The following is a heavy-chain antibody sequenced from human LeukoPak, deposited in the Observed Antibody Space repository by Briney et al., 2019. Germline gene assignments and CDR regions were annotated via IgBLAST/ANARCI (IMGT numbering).Heavy chain of an antibody. D-gene: IGHD6-6*01. CDR2: IRYDGSNK. CDR3: AKYSSSIENDAFDI. Sequence: GGSLRLSCAASGFTFSSYGMHWVRQAPGKGLEWVAFIRYDGSNKYYADSVKSRFTISRDNSKNTLYLQMNSLRAEDTAEYYCAKYSSSIENDAFDIWGQGTMVTVSS. V-gene: IGHV3-30*02. CDR1: GFTFSSYG. J-gene: IGHJ3*02.